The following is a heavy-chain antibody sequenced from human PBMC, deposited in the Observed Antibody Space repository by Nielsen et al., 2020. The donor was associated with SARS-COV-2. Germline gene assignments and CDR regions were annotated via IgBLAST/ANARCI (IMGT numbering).Heavy chain of an antibody. CDR2: IDHSGTT. CDR3: ARAPNVDILTGDYADGFDV. CDR1: GGSISSSNW. D-gene: IGHD3-9*01. Sequence: GSLRLSCAVSGGSISSSNWWSWVRQTPGKGLEWIGEIDHSGTTNLSPALNGRVTVSVNPSKNQFSLKMTSLTAADTAIYYCARAPNVDILTGDYADGFDVWGQGTGVTVSS. J-gene: IGHJ3*01. V-gene: IGHV4-4*02.